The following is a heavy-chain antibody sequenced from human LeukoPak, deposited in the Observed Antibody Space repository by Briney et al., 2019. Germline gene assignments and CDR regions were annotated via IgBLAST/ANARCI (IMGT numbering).Heavy chain of an antibody. J-gene: IGHJ1*01. CDR3: ANSYSSSWYAEYFQH. CDR1: RFTFSSYW. Sequence: GGSLRLSCAASRFTFSSYWMSWVRQAPGKGLEWVANIKQDGSEKYCVDSVKGRFTISRDNAKNSLYLQMNSLRAEDTAVYYCANSYSSSWYAEYFQHWGQGTLVTVSS. CDR2: IKQDGSEK. V-gene: IGHV3-7*01. D-gene: IGHD6-13*01.